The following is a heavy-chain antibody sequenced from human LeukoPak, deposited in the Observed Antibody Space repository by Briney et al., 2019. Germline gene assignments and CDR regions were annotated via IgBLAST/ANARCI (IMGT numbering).Heavy chain of an antibody. CDR2: INWNGGST. J-gene: IGHJ6*02. D-gene: IGHD3-3*01. Sequence: GGSLRLSCAASGFTFDDYGMSWVRQAPGKGLEWVSGINWNGGSTGYADSVKGRFTISRDNAKNSLYLQMNSLRAEDTAVYYCAKDAITIFGVVPYYYGMDVWGQGTTVTVSS. V-gene: IGHV3-20*04. CDR3: AKDAITIFGVVPYYYGMDV. CDR1: GFTFDDYG.